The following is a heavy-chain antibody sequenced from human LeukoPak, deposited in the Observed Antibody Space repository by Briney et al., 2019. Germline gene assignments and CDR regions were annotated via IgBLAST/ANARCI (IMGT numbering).Heavy chain of an antibody. D-gene: IGHD1-26*01. J-gene: IGHJ4*02. Sequence: ASVKVSCKASGYTFTTYYLHWVRQAPGQGLEWVGIVNPSGGSTPYAQNFQGRVTMTRDTSTNTVYMELSSLRSEDTAVYYCARAVGATSQFDYWGQGTLVTVSS. V-gene: IGHV1-46*01. CDR1: GYTFTTYY. CDR3: ARAVGATSQFDY. CDR2: VNPSGGST.